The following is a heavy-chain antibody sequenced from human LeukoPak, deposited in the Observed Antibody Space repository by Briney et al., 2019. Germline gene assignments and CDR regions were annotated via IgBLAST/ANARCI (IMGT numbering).Heavy chain of an antibody. CDR3: ARVYGDYPNYYFDY. D-gene: IGHD4-17*01. J-gene: IGHJ4*02. Sequence: ASVKVSCKASGYTFTGYYMHWVRQAPGQGLEWMGWINPNSGGTNYAQKFQGRVTMTRDTSISTAYMELSRLRSDDTAVYYCARVYGDYPNYYFDYRGQGTLVTVSS. CDR2: INPNSGGT. V-gene: IGHV1-2*02. CDR1: GYTFTGYY.